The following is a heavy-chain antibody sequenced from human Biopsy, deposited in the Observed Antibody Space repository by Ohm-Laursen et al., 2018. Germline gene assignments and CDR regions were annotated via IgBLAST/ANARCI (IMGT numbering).Heavy chain of an antibody. V-gene: IGHV1-24*01. CDR1: GYAVTEFS. CDR3: AADINVWNVNY. CDR2: FAPENGKT. J-gene: IGHJ4*02. Sequence: SVKASCKVSGYAVTEFSMHWVRQAPGKGLEWMGGFAPENGKTIYAQKFQGRVTMTEDTSTDTAYMELSSLRSEDTAVQYFAADINVWNVNYWGQGTQVTVSS. D-gene: IGHD1-1*01.